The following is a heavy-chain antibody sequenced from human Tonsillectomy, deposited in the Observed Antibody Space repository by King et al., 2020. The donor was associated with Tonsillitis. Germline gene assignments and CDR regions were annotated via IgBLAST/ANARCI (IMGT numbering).Heavy chain of an antibody. Sequence: VQLVESGGGLVQPGGSLKLSCAASGFIFSGSAMHWVLQASGEGLEWVGRIRSKANSYATAYFASVKGRCTISIEDSKNTAYLQMNSLKTEDTAVYYCTSTEGGSFDYWGQGTLVTVSS. D-gene: IGHD3-16*01. CDR2: IRSKANSYAT. CDR1: GFIFSGSA. J-gene: IGHJ4*02. CDR3: TSTEGGSFDY. V-gene: IGHV3-73*01.